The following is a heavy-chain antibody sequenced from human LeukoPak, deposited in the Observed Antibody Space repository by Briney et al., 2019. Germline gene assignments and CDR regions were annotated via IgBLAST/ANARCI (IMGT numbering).Heavy chain of an antibody. J-gene: IGHJ6*04. CDR1: GFTFSSFG. CDR3: ARVANITPFGMDL. CDR2: IWYDGSKK. D-gene: IGHD3-16*01. Sequence: PGGSLRLSCAASGFTFSSFGMNWVRQAPGKGLEWVAVIWYDGSKKYYADSVKGRFTVSRDNSKNTLYLQMSSLRGEDTSVYYCARVANITPFGMDLWGEKTTVTVSS. V-gene: IGHV3-33*01.